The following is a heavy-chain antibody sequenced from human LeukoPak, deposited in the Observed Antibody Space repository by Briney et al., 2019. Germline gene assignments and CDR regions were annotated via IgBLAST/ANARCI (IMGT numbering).Heavy chain of an antibody. V-gene: IGHV4-59*01. CDR3: AREGYSGFDSVYYMDV. D-gene: IGHD5-12*01. CDR1: GGSISSYY. Sequence: PSETLSLTCTVSGGSISSYYWSWIRQAPGKALEWIGYIYYSGSTNHNPSLKSRVTISVETSQNQFSLKLSSVTAADTAVYYCAREGYSGFDSVYYMDVWGKGTTVTVSS. J-gene: IGHJ6*03. CDR2: IYYSGST.